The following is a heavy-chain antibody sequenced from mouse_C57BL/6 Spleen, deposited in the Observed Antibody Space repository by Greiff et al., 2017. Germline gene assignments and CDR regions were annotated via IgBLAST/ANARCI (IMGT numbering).Heavy chain of an antibody. CDR1: GFTFSDYY. D-gene: IGHD1-1*01. CDR3: ARQDPYYYGSRNYAMDY. CDR2: ISNGGGST. J-gene: IGHJ4*01. Sequence: EVKVVESGGGLVPPGGSLKLSCAASGFTFSDYYMYWVPHTPEKGLEWVAYISNGGGSTYYQHAVKGRFTSSRDNAKNTLYLQMSRLKSEDTAMYYCARQDPYYYGSRNYAMDYWGQGTSVTVSS. V-gene: IGHV5-12*01.